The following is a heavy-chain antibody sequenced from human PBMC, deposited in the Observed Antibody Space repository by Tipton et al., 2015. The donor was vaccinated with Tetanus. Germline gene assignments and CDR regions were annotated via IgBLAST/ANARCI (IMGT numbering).Heavy chain of an antibody. V-gene: IGHV3-23*01. CDR2: ISGSGGST. Sequence: SLRLSCAASGFTFGSNPMTWVRQAPGKGLEWVSSISGSGGSTYYADSVKGRFTISRDNSKNTLYLQMDGLRAEDTAVYYCAKEGLSAFDYWGQGTLVSVSS. CDR3: AKEGLSAFDY. CDR1: GFTFGSNP. J-gene: IGHJ4*02. D-gene: IGHD6-13*01.